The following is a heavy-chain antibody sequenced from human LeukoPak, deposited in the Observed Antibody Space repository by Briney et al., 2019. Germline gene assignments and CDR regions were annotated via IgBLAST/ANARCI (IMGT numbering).Heavy chain of an antibody. V-gene: IGHV4-4*07. CDR3: ARIGQTGTTPDNWFDH. CDR2: IYTSGST. J-gene: IGHJ5*02. D-gene: IGHD1-1*01. Sequence: SETLSLTCTVSGGSISSYYWSWIRQPAGKGLEWIGRIYTSGSTNYNPSLKSRVTMSVDTSKNQFSLKLSSVTAADTAVYYCARIGQTGTTPDNWFDHWGQGTLVTVSS. CDR1: GGSISSYY.